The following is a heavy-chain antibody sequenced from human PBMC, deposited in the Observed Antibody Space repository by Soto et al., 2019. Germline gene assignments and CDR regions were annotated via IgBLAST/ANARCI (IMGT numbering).Heavy chain of an antibody. J-gene: IGHJ3*02. Sequence: ASVKVSCKASGGTFSSYAISWVRQAPGQGLEWMGGIIPIFGTANYAQKFQGRVTITADESTSTAYMELSSLRSEDTAVYYCARKGTTGEGAFDIWAKGQWSPSPQ. CDR2: IIPIFGTA. CDR3: ARKGTTGEGAFDI. CDR1: GGTFSSYA. V-gene: IGHV1-69*13. D-gene: IGHD7-27*01.